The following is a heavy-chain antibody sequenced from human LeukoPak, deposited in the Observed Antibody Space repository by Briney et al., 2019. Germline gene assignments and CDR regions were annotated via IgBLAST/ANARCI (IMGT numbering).Heavy chain of an antibody. CDR1: GGSFSGYY. CDR2: INHSGST. Sequence: KPSETLSLTCAVYGGSFSGYYWSWIRQPPGKGLEWIGEINHSGSTNYNPSLKSRVTISVDTSKNQFSLKLNSVTAADTAVYYCARGDGYNLNFDYWGQGTLVTVSS. J-gene: IGHJ4*02. CDR3: ARGDGYNLNFDY. D-gene: IGHD5-24*01. V-gene: IGHV4-34*01.